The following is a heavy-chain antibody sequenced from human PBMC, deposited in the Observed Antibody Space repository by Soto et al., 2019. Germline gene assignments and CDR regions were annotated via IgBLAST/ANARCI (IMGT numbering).Heavy chain of an antibody. CDR3: ARDREEAYYDILTGYYGSFDY. CDR1: GYTFTSYG. Sequence: GASVKVSCKASGYTFTSYGISWVRQAPGQGLEWMGWISAYNGNTNYAQKLQGRVTMTTDTSTSTAYMELRSLRSDDTAVYYCARDREEAYYDILTGYYGSFDYWGQGTLVTVSS. CDR2: ISAYNGNT. J-gene: IGHJ4*02. V-gene: IGHV1-18*01. D-gene: IGHD3-9*01.